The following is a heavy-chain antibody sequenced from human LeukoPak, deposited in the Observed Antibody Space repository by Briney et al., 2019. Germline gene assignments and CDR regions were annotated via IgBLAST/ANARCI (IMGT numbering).Heavy chain of an antibody. J-gene: IGHJ6*02. D-gene: IGHD3/OR15-3a*01. CDR2: IYYSGST. CDR1: GGSISSGDYY. CDR3: AREGRGRYYYYGMDV. V-gene: IGHV4-61*08. Sequence: PSETLSLTCTVSGGSISSGDYYWSWIRQPPGKGLEWIGYIYYSGSTNYNPSLKSRVTISVDTSKNQFSLKLSSVTAADTAVYYCAREGRGRYYYYGMDVWGQGTTVTVSS.